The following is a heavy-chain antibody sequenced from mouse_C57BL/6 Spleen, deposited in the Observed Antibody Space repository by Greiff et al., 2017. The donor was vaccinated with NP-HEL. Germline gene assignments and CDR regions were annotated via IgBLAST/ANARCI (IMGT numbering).Heavy chain of an antibody. CDR1: GYNFNSYW. V-gene: IGHV1-55*01. Sequence: QVQLQQPGAELVRPGASVKMSCKASGYNFNSYWITWVKQRPGQGLEWIGDIYPGSGSTNYNAKFKGKATLTVDTSSSTAYMQLSSLTSEDSAVYYCARDGYDDDDAMDYWGQGTSVTVSS. D-gene: IGHD2-4*01. J-gene: IGHJ4*01. CDR2: IYPGSGST. CDR3: ARDGYDDDDAMDY.